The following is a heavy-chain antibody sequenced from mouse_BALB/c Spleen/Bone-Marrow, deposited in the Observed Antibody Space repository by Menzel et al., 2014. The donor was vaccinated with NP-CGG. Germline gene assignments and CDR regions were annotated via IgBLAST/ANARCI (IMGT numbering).Heavy chain of an antibody. Sequence: EVQVVESGAELVKPGASVKLSCTASGFNIKDTYIHWVKQRPEQGLEWIGRIDPANDNTKYDPKFQGKATITADTSSSTAYLQLSSLTSDDTAVYYCASYVYGYYFDYWGQGTTLTVSS. CDR2: IDPANDNT. D-gene: IGHD2-2*01. CDR1: GFNIKDTY. V-gene: IGHV14-3*02. CDR3: ASYVYGYYFDY. J-gene: IGHJ2*01.